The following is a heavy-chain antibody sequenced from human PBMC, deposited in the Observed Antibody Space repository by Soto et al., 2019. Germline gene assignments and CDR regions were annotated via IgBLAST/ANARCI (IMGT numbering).Heavy chain of an antibody. CDR3: ARTYCGDDCALDH. Sequence: GGALRLSCASSVFIFSNYVMHWVRQAPGKGLEWVAVISFDGNSKHYADSVKGRFTISIDNSKSTLYVQMNSLRVEDTAVYYCARTYCGDDCALDHWGQGTMVTVSS. D-gene: IGHD2-21*02. CDR2: ISFDGNSK. V-gene: IGHV3-30-3*01. J-gene: IGHJ4*02. CDR1: VFIFSNYV.